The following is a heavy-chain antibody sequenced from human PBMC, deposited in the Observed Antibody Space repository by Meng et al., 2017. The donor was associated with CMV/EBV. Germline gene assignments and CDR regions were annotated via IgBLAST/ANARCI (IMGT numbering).Heavy chain of an antibody. J-gene: IGHJ4*02. D-gene: IGHD3-22*01. CDR1: GGSLSGYY. V-gene: IGHV4-34*01. Sequence: SETLSLTCAVYGGSLSGYYWSWIRQPPGKGRGWIGEINHSGSTNYNPSLKSRVTISVDTSKNQFSLKLSSVTAADTAVYYCARVAEGYYYDSSGYRPPFDYWGQGTLVTVSS. CDR2: INHSGST. CDR3: ARVAEGYYYDSSGYRPPFDY.